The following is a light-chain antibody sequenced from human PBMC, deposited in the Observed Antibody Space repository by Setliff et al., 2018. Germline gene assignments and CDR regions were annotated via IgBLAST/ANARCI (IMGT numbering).Light chain of an antibody. J-gene: IGLJ1*01. Sequence: QSVLTQPPSASGSPGQSVTISCTGTSSDVGGYNYVSWYQQHPGKAPKLMIYEVSKRPSGVPDRFSGSKSGNTASLTVSGLQAEDEADYYCISYAGSNTPDGVGTGTKVTVL. CDR3: ISYAGSNTPDG. V-gene: IGLV2-8*01. CDR1: SSDVGGYNY. CDR2: EVS.